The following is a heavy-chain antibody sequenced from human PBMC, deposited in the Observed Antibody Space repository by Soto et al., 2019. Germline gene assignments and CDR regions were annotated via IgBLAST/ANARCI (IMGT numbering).Heavy chain of an antibody. CDR1: GFTFNNYA. CDR2: ISSSGYST. J-gene: IGHJ4*02. Sequence: EVQLLESGGDLVQPGVSRRLSCAASGFTFNNYAMSWVRQAPGKGLEWVSAISSSGYSTYYADSVEGRFTISRDNSKNTVYLQMNNLRAEDTAVYYCAKGSVVVAAKFDSWGQGTLVTVSS. D-gene: IGHD2-21*02. V-gene: IGHV3-23*01. CDR3: AKGSVVVAAKFDS.